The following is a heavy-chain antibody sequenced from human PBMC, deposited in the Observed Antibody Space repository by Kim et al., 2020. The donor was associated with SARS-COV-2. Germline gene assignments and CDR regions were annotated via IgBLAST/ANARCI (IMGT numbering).Heavy chain of an antibody. J-gene: IGHJ4*02. V-gene: IGHV3-7*04. CDR1: GFTFSGYW. CDR3: ARDLFL. Sequence: GGSLRLSCAASGFTFSGYWMTWVRLAPGKGLEWMAHINPDGSGKYYVDSVKGRFTISRDNAKNSLYLQMNSLRGEDTAVYYCARDLFLWGQGTLVTVSS. CDR2: INPDGSGK.